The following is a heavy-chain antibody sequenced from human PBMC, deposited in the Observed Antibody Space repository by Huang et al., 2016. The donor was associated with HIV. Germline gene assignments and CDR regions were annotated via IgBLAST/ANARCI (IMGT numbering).Heavy chain of an antibody. CDR1: GGSISSYY. D-gene: IGHD6-13*01. J-gene: IGHJ6*02. V-gene: IGHV4-59*01. CDR2: IYYSGST. CDR3: ARDRGSSWLGNYYYYYGMDV. Sequence: QVQLQESGPGLVKPSETLSLTCTVSGGSISSYYWSWIRQPPGKGLEWIWYIYYSGSTNHNPSLKSRVTISVDTSKNQFSLKLSSVTAADTAVYYCARDRGSSWLGNYYYYYGMDVWGQGTTVTVSS.